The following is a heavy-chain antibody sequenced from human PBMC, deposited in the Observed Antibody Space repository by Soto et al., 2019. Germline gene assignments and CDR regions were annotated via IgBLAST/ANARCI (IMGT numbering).Heavy chain of an antibody. Sequence: PGGSLRLSCAGSGFIFRGAWLSWVRQAPGKGLEWVGRVKRKSDGETSDYAAPGTGRFTILSEDSHHTMFLQMTRIQFEGAGSYYCVGDYCFEYWGQGTLVTVSS. D-gene: IGHD4-17*01. CDR3: VGDYCFEY. CDR2: VKRKSDGETS. V-gene: IGHV3-15*01. J-gene: IGHJ4*02. CDR1: GFIFRGAW.